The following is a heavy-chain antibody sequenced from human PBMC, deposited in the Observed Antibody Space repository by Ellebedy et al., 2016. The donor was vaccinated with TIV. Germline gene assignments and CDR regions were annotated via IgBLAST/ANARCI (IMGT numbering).Heavy chain of an antibody. V-gene: IGHV1-69*13. D-gene: IGHD2/OR15-2a*01. Sequence: AASVKVSCKTSGGPFSSHSVSWMRQAPGQGLVWMGGIIPLFGTLMYAENFQGRVTITADESSNTVYMELRGLRSDDTAVYFCARGGAPRNIKIWFDSWGQGTQVHVSP. CDR2: IIPLFGTL. CDR3: ARGGAPRNIKIWFDS. CDR1: GGPFSSHS. J-gene: IGHJ5*01.